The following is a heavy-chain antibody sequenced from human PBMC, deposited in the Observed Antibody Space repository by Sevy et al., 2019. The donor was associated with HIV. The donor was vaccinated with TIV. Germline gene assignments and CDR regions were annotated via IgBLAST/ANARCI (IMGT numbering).Heavy chain of an antibody. V-gene: IGHV3-33*01. CDR2: IWFDGSNT. CDR1: GFTFSSYG. CDR3: ARDLEFYDYGDYGPAFMPAY. D-gene: IGHD4-17*01. J-gene: IGHJ4*02. Sequence: GGSLRLSCAASGFTFSSYGMHWVRQAPGKGLEWVALIWFDGSNTYYSDSVKGRFTISRDIAKNTLHLQMNSLRAEDTAVYYCARDLEFYDYGDYGPAFMPAYWGQGTLVTVSS.